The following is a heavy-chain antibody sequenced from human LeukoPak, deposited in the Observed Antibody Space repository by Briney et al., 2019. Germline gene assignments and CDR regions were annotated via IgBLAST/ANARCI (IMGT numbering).Heavy chain of an antibody. V-gene: IGHV3-73*01. CDR3: TRLRDDFTLLYYYYYYGMDV. CDR1: GFTFSGSA. Sequence: SGGSLTLSCAASGFTFSGSAMHWVRQASGKGLEWVGRIRSKANSYATAYAASVKGRFTISGDDSKNTAYLQMNSLKTEDTAVYYCTRLRDDFTLLYYYYYYGMDVWGQGTTVTVSS. J-gene: IGHJ6*02. D-gene: IGHD3-3*01. CDR2: IRSKANSYAT.